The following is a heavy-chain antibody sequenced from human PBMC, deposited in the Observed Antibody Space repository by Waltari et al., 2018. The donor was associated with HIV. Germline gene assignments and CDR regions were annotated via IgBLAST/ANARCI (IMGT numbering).Heavy chain of an antibody. D-gene: IGHD6-19*01. CDR2: INVGRDET. J-gene: IGHJ4*02. Sequence: QVQLVQSGAEVRKPGASVQDSCEDFGFNFNNYPILLMRQAPGQDLEWMGWINVGRDETRYSQVFKDRVTFTRDTSETTVFMELSSLKSADTALYFCARGADWLVNVLEYWGPGTLVTVSS. V-gene: IGHV1-3*01. CDR3: ARGADWLVNVLEY. CDR1: GFNFNNYP.